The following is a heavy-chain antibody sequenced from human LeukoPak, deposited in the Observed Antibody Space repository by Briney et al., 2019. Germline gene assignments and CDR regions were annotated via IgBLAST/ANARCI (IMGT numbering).Heavy chain of an antibody. J-gene: IGHJ4*02. D-gene: IGHD6-13*01. CDR2: TYYRSTWYN. V-gene: IGHV6-1*01. Sequence: SQTLSLTCAISGDSVSADARTWIRQSPLRGLEWLGRTYYRSTWYNEYALSVKSRITINPDTSKNQFSLHLTSVTPDDTAVYFCARGIAAACDYWGQGTLVTVSS. CDR1: GDSVSADA. CDR3: ARGIAAACDY.